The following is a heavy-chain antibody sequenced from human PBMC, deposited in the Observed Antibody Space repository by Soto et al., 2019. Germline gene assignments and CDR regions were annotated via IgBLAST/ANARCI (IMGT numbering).Heavy chain of an antibody. Sequence: SETLSLTCPVSGGYIISSSYYWGWIRQPPGKGLEWIGSIYYSGSTYYNPSLKSRVTISVDTSKNQFSLKLSSVTAADTAVYYCARVTIFGVVIKDYYYGMDVWGQGTTVTVSS. CDR2: IYYSGST. J-gene: IGHJ6*02. D-gene: IGHD3-3*01. CDR1: GGYIISSSYY. V-gene: IGHV4-39*01. CDR3: ARVTIFGVVIKDYYYGMDV.